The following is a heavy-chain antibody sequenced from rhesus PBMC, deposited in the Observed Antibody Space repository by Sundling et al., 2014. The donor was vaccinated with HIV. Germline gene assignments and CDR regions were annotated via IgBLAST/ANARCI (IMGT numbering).Heavy chain of an antibody. Sequence: QVKLQQWGEGLVKPSETLSLTCGVYGASISGYYYWNWIRQPPGKGLEWIGYVHGNSPSTNYNSSLKNRVTISKDTSKKQFSLKLNSVTAADTAVYYCARGYCLESDYYSLCFDSWGQGALVTVSS. J-gene: IGHJ4*01. CDR1: GASISGYYY. CDR2: VHGNSPST. D-gene: IGHD3-22*01. CDR3: ARGYCLESDYYSLCFDS. V-gene: IGHV4-73*01.